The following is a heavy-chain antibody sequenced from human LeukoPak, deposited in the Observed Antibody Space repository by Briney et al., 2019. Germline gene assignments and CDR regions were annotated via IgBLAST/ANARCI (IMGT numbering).Heavy chain of an antibody. V-gene: IGHV3-21*01. Sequence: GGSLRHSCAASGFTFSSYSMNWVRQAPGRGLECVSSISSSSSYIYSAASVKGRFTISRDNAKNPLYLQMSRLRAEATAVYYCARQEAAIGQDGMDVWGQGTTVTVSS. D-gene: IGHD2-15*01. J-gene: IGHJ6*02. CDR1: GFTFSSYS. CDR3: ARQEAAIGQDGMDV. CDR2: ISSSSSYI.